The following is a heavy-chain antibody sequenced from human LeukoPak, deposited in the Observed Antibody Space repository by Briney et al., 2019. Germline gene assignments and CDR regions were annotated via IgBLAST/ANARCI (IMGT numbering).Heavy chain of an antibody. D-gene: IGHD3-22*01. J-gene: IGHJ4*02. V-gene: IGHV3-23*01. CDR3: AKEGEDYYDSSGYYPPFDY. Sequence: GGSLRLSCAASGFTFSSYAMSWVRQAPGKGLEWVSAISGSGGSTYYADSVKGRFTISRDNSKNTLYLQMNSLRAEDTAVYYCAKEGEDYYDSSGYYPPFDYWGQGTLVTVSS. CDR1: GFTFSSYA. CDR2: ISGSGGST.